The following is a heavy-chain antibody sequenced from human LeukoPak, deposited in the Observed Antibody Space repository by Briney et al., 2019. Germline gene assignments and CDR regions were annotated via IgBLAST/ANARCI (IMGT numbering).Heavy chain of an antibody. Sequence: PGGSLRLPCVAPGFTSGDDYISWVRQAPGKGLEWGAYISSSSSYTNYADSVKGRFTISRDNAKNSQYLQMNSLRAEDTAVYCCARVNYGSGSYWFDPWGQGTLVTVPS. J-gene: IGHJ5*02. CDR1: GFTSGDDY. CDR2: ISSSSSYT. V-gene: IGHV3-11*06. D-gene: IGHD3-10*01. CDR3: ARVNYGSGSYWFDP.